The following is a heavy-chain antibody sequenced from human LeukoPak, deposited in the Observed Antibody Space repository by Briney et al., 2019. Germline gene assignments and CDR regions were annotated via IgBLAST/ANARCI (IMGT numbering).Heavy chain of an antibody. CDR3: ASSSSGECFDY. D-gene: IGHD6-6*01. Sequence: SETLSLTCTVSGGSISSSSYYWGWIRQPPGKGLEWIGSIYYSGSTYYNPSLKSRVTISVDTSKNQFSLKLSSVTAADTAVYYCASSSSGECFDYWGQGTLVTVSS. J-gene: IGHJ4*02. V-gene: IGHV4-39*07. CDR1: GGSISSSSYY. CDR2: IYYSGST.